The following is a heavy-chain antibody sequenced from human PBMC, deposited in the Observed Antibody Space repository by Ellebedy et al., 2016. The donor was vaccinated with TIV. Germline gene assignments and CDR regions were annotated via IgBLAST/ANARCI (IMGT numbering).Heavy chain of an antibody. Sequence: AASVKVSCKASGYTFTGDYYMNWVRQAPGQGLEWVGWVYPKCGGTKYAQRFQVRVTLTRDTSISTAYMELPRLRSVYTAVYYCARASGYYGARLDYWGQGTLVTVSS. D-gene: IGHD3-22*01. J-gene: IGHJ4*02. CDR1: GYTFTGDYY. V-gene: IGHV1-2*02. CDR3: ARASGYYGARLDY. CDR2: VYPKCGGT.